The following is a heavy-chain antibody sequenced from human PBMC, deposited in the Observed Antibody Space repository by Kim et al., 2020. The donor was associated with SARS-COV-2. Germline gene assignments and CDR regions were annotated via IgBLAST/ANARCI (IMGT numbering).Heavy chain of an antibody. Sequence: GGSLRLSCTASGFTFDDYGMHWVRQGPGMGLEWVSLVSADGKDTYYSDSVKGRFTISRDNKKNSLFLQMNNLRIEDSALYYCAKDGEVSISGAFYMYVWGKATTLTVS. J-gene: IGHJ6*03. D-gene: IGHD3-10*01. CDR3: AKDGEVSISGAFYMYV. CDR1: GFTFDDYG. CDR2: VSADGKDT. V-gene: IGHV3-43*02.